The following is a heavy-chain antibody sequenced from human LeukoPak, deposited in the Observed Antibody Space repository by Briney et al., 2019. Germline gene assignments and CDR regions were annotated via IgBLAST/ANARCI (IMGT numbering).Heavy chain of an antibody. CDR3: ARGHYYDSSGYAVGGTGEAFDL. V-gene: IGHV1-18*01. CDR2: ISPYNANT. CDR1: GYTFIGYG. Sequence: ASVKVYCRASGYTFIGYGTNWVRQAPGQGLEWMGWISPYNANTNYAQKFKDRLSMTTDTSTSTASMELKSLTSDDTAMYYCARGHYYDSSGYAVGGTGEAFDLWGQGAMVTVSS. D-gene: IGHD3-22*01. J-gene: IGHJ3*01.